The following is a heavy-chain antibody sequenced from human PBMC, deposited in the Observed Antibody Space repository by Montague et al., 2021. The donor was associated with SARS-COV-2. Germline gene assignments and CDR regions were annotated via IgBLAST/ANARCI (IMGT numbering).Heavy chain of an antibody. CDR2: IYYSGDT. CDR1: GGSISTGSYY. J-gene: IGHJ4*02. D-gene: IGHD4-11*01. CDR3: VRGGDYTDYGRVDY. Sequence: SETLSLTCSFSGGSISTGSYYWGWNRQPPRKGLEWIRSIYYSGDTYYNPSLKSRVTISVDTSKNQFSLRLSSVTAADTAVYYCVRGGDYTDYGRVDYWGQGTLVIVSS. V-gene: IGHV4-39*01.